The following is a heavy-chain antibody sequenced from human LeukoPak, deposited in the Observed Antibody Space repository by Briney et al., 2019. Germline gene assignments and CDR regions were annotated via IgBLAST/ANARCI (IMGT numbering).Heavy chain of an antibody. CDR3: ARSGGSDTAFDI. CDR2: IFPGDSDT. D-gene: IGHD2-15*01. CDR1: GYDFFASW. J-gene: IGHJ3*02. Sequence: GESLKISCQASGYDFFASWIGWVRQMPGKGLELMGIIFPGDSDTRYSPSFQGQVTISADKSISTAYLQWSRLKASDTAMYYCARSGGSDTAFDIWGQGTIATVST. V-gene: IGHV5-51*01.